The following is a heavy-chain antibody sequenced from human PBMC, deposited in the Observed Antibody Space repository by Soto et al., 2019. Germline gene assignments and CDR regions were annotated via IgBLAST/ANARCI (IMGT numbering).Heavy chain of an antibody. J-gene: IGHJ5*02. CDR3: AKGRGAVAGDNWFDP. CDR1: GFTVSSYA. V-gene: IGHV3-23*01. Sequence: GSLRLSCAASGFTVSSYAMSWVRQAPGKGLEWVSAISGSGGSTYYADSVKGRFTISRDNTKNTLYLQMNSLRAEDTAVYYCAKGRGAVAGDNWFDPWGQGTLVTVSS. D-gene: IGHD6-19*01. CDR2: ISGSGGST.